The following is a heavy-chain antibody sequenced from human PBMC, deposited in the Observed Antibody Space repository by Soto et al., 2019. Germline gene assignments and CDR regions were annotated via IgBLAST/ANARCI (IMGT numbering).Heavy chain of an antibody. J-gene: IGHJ4*02. CDR1: GFTFSSHT. CDR2: ISIRSGYI. V-gene: IGHV3-21*01. Sequence: SCAASGFTFSSHTMIWVRQAPGKGLEWVSSISIRSGYIYYANSVKGRFTISRDNAEKSLYLQMSGLRADDTAVYYCARAHEDYDSTFDYWGQGTLVTVSS. CDR3: ARAHEDYDSTFDY. D-gene: IGHD5-12*01.